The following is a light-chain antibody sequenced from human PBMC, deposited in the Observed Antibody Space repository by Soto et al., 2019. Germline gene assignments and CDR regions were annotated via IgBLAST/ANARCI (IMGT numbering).Light chain of an antibody. CDR2: GNS. Sequence: QSVLTQPPSVSGAPGQRVTISCTGGISNIGAGYDVHWYQQLPGTAPKLLIYGNSNRPSGVPDRFSGSKSGTSASLAITGLQAEDEADYYCQSYDSSLSVVFGGGTKLTVL. CDR1: ISNIGAGYD. J-gene: IGLJ2*01. V-gene: IGLV1-40*01. CDR3: QSYDSSLSVV.